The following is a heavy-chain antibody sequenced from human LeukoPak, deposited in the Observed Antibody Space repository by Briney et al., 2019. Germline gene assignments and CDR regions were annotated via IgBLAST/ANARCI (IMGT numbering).Heavy chain of an antibody. J-gene: IGHJ4*02. CDR1: GGSISSYY. V-gene: IGHV4-4*07. CDR2: IYTSGST. Sequence: SETLSLTCTVSGGSISSYYWSWIRQPAGKGLVWIGRIYTSGSTNYNPSLKSRVTMSVDTSKNQFSLKLSSVTAADTAVYYCAREQMGATFDYWGQGTLVTVSS. D-gene: IGHD1-26*01. CDR3: AREQMGATFDY.